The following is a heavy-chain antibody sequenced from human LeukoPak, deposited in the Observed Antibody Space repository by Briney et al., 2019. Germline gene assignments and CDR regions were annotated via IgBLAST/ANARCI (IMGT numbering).Heavy chain of an antibody. J-gene: IGHJ4*02. D-gene: IGHD6-13*01. CDR3: AKDTVIAAAYYFDY. V-gene: IGHV3-23*01. CDR1: GFTFSSYA. CDR2: LSSSGGST. Sequence: GGSLRLSCAASGFTFSSYAMSWVRQAPGKGLEWVSALSSSGGSTYYADSVKGRFTISRDNSKNTLYLQMNSLRAEDTAIYYCAKDTVIAAAYYFDYWGQGTLVTVSS.